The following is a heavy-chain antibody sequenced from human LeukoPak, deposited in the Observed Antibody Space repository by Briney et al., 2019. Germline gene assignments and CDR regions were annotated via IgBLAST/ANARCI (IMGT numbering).Heavy chain of an antibody. CDR3: ARRAGAYSHPYGY. J-gene: IGHJ4*02. Sequence: GGSLRLSCTVSGFTVSSNSMSGVRQAPGKGLEWVSFIYSDNTHYSDSVKRRLTISRDDSKNTLYLQMNSLRAEDTAVYYCARRAGAYSHPYGYWGQGTLVTVSS. CDR1: GFTVSSNS. D-gene: IGHD4/OR15-4a*01. V-gene: IGHV3-53*01. CDR2: IYSDNT.